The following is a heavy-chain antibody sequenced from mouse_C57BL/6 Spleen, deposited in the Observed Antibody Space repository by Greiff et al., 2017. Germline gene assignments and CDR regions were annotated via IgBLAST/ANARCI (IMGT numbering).Heavy chain of an antibody. CDR3: ARLLTGPYAMDY. CDR1: GYTFTEYN. V-gene: IGHV1-18*01. CDR2: INPNNGGT. J-gene: IGHJ4*01. D-gene: IGHD4-1*01. Sequence: VQLQQSGPELVKPGASVKIPCKASGYTFTEYNMDWVKQSHGKSLEWIGDINPNNGGTIYNQKFKGKATLTVDKSSSTAYMELRSLTSEDTAVYYCARLLTGPYAMDYWGQGTSVTVSS.